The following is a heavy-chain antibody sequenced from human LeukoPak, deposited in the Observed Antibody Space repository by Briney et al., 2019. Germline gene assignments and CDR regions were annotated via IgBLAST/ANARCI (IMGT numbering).Heavy chain of an antibody. CDR2: INPHSEAS. V-gene: IGHV1-2*02. CDR1: VYAFIDCY. J-gene: IGHJ5*02. D-gene: IGHD5/OR15-5a*01. Sequence: ASVTLSFKASVYAFIDCYFNWVRQAPGQGLEWMGWINPHSEASIYAQKFQGRVTMHTSTDTAYMELSRLRSDDTAVYYCVTASVTHTRDPWGPGTLVTVSS. CDR3: VTASVTHTRDP.